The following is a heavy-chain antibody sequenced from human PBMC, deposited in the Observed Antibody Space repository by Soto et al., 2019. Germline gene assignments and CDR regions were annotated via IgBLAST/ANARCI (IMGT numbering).Heavy chain of an antibody. V-gene: IGHV3-23*01. CDR2: ISGSGGST. CDR3: AKGHSSSPSPQYYYYGMDV. CDR1: GLTFSSFA. Sequence: GGSLRLSCAASGLTFSSFAMSWVRQAPGKGLEWVSGISGSGGSTYHADSVKGRFIISRDNSENVLYLQMNSVRAEDTAVYYCAKGHSSSPSPQYYYYGMDVWGRGTTVTVSS. J-gene: IGHJ6*02. D-gene: IGHD6-13*01.